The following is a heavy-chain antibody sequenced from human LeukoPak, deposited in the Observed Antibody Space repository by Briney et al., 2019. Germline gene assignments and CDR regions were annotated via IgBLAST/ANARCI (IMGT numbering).Heavy chain of an antibody. D-gene: IGHD3-22*01. V-gene: IGHV1-46*01. Sequence: ASVKVSCKASGGTFSSYAISWVRQAPGQGLGWIGIINPTGGGTSYAQKFQGRVTMTRDTSTSTVYMELSSLRSEDTAVFYCAREGYYDAGGAFDIWGQGTMVTVSS. J-gene: IGHJ3*02. CDR1: GGTFSSYA. CDR2: INPTGGGT. CDR3: AREGYYDAGGAFDI.